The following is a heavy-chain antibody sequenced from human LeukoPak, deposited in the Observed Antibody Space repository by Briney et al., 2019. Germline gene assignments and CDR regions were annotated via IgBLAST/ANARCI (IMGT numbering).Heavy chain of an antibody. J-gene: IGHJ4*02. CDR3: ARFAQLVLVVGLDY. D-gene: IGHD6-6*01. Sequence: QAGGSLRLSCAASGFTFSSYAMHWVRQAPGKGLEWVAVISYDGGNKYYADSVKGRFTISRDNSKNTLYLQMNSLRAEDTAVYYCARFAQLVLVVGLDYWGQGTLVTVSS. V-gene: IGHV3-30*04. CDR2: ISYDGGNK. CDR1: GFTFSSYA.